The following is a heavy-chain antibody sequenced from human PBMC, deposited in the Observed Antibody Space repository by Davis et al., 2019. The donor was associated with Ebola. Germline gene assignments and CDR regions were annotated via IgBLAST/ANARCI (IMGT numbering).Heavy chain of an antibody. CDR2: IKEDGSEQ. CDR1: GFTFSGYW. Sequence: PGGSLRLPCPASGFTFSGYWMTWVRQAPGKGLEWVANIKEDGSEQYYVDSVKGRFIISRDNAKKSLYLQMKSLRVEDTAVYYCARPQKVVPGANYYDYYMDVWGKGTTVTVSS. J-gene: IGHJ6*03. D-gene: IGHD2-2*01. V-gene: IGHV3-7*03. CDR3: ARPQKVVPGANYYDYYMDV.